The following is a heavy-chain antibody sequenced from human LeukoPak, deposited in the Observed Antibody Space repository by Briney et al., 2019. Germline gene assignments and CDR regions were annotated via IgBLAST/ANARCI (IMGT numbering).Heavy chain of an antibody. J-gene: IGHJ4*02. V-gene: IGHV6-1*01. D-gene: IGHD1-26*01. CDR2: TYYRSKWYN. Sequence: SQTFSLTCAISGDSVSSNSASWHWIRQSPSRGLEWLGRTYYRSKWYNDYAVSVRSRLTINSDTSKNQFSLQLNSVTPEDTAVYYCTRAAGAFDFWGQGTLVSVSS. CDR3: TRAAGAFDF. CDR1: GDSVSSNSAS.